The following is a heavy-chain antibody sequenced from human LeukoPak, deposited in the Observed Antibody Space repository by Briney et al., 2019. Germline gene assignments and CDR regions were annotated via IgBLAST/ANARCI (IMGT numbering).Heavy chain of an antibody. CDR3: ARGRRIAAAGNNWLDP. Sequence: SETLSLTCAVSGGSISSGGYSWSWIRQPPGKGLEWIGYIYHSGSTYYNPSLKSRVTISVDRSKNQFSLKLSSVTAADTAVYYCARGRRIAAAGNNWLDPWGQGTLVTVSS. CDR2: IYHSGST. D-gene: IGHD6-13*01. V-gene: IGHV4-30-2*01. CDR1: GGSISSGGYS. J-gene: IGHJ5*02.